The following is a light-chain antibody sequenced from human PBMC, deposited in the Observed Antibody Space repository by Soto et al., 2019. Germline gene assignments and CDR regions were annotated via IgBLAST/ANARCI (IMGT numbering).Light chain of an antibody. Sequence: DIPMTQSPSSLSASVGDRVTMTCRASQSISNDLSWYQQKPGKAPKLLIYAASRLQGGVPSRFSGSGSGTDFTLTISSLQPEDFATYYCQQSHTTPPYTFGQGTRLEIK. CDR1: QSISND. CDR2: AAS. J-gene: IGKJ2*01. V-gene: IGKV1-39*01. CDR3: QQSHTTPPYT.